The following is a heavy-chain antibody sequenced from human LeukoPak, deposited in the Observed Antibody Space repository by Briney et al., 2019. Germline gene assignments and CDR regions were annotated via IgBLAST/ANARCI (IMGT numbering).Heavy chain of an antibody. D-gene: IGHD6-6*01. CDR3: ARRGGSSSRRGPIDY. CDR2: IKKDGSQR. J-gene: IGHJ4*02. V-gene: IGHV3-7*01. CDR1: GFTFSDYW. Sequence: GGSLRLSCTASGFTFSDYWMTWVRQAPGKGPEWVANIKKDGSQRYYADSVRGRFTISKDNAKNSLFLQMNGLRAEDTAVYYCARRGGSSSRRGPIDYWGQGTLVTVSS.